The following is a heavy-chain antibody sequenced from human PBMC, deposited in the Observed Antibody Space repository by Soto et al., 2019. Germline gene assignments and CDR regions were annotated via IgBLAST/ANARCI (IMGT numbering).Heavy chain of an antibody. CDR2: IYYSGST. D-gene: IGHD6-13*01. V-gene: IGHV4-61*01. Sequence: PSETLSLTCTVSGGSVSSGSYYWSWIRQPPGKGLEWIGYIYYSGSTNYNPSLKSRVTISVDTSKNQFSLKLSSVTAADTAVYYCARGQQLGNNWFYPWGQGTLVTVSS. J-gene: IGHJ5*02. CDR3: ARGQQLGNNWFYP. CDR1: GGSVSSGSYY.